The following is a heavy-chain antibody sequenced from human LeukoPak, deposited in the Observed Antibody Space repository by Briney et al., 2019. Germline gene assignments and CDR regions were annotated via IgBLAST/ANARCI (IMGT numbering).Heavy chain of an antibody. CDR3: ARLPGCSGADCFRAFDI. Sequence: SETLSLTCAVYGGSFSGYYWSWIRQPPGKGLEWIGYIHHSGSANYNPSLRSRITMSVDTSKNHFSLSLTSVTAADTAVYYCARLPGCSGADCFRAFDIWGQGTMVTVSS. D-gene: IGHD2-21*02. CDR1: GGSFSGYY. CDR2: IHHSGSA. J-gene: IGHJ3*02. V-gene: IGHV4-34*10.